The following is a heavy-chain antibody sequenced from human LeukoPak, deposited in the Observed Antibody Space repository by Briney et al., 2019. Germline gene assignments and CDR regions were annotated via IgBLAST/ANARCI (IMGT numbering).Heavy chain of an antibody. CDR3: ARDIVVVPVYGMDV. V-gene: IGHV1-3*01. CDR2: INAGNGNT. Sequence: ASVKVSCKASGYTFTSYAMHWVRQAPGQRLEWMGWINAGNGNTKYSQKFQGRVTITRDTSASTAYMELSSLRSEDTAAYYCARDIVVVPVYGMDVWGQGTTVTVSS. D-gene: IGHD2-2*01. J-gene: IGHJ6*02. CDR1: GYTFTSYA.